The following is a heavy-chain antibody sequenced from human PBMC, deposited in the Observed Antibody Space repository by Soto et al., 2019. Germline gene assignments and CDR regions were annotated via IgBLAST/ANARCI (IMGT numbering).Heavy chain of an antibody. Sequence: GGSLRLSCAASRFTFSSYAMSWVRQAPGKGLEWVSGISGSGSSTYYADSVKGRFTISRDSSKNTLYLQMNSLRAEDTAVYYCAKVQSGNYFVGPSGLTYYYYGMDVWGQGTTVTVSS. V-gene: IGHV3-23*01. CDR2: ISGSGSST. D-gene: IGHD1-26*01. CDR1: RFTFSSYA. J-gene: IGHJ6*02. CDR3: AKVQSGNYFVGPSGLTYYYYGMDV.